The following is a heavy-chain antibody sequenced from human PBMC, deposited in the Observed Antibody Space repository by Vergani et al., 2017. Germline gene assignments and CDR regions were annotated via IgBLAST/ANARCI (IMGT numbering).Heavy chain of an antibody. J-gene: IGHJ4*02. CDR2: ISSSSSYI. D-gene: IGHD2-15*01. CDR1: GFTFSSYS. CDR3: VKDAGSYENFFDS. V-gene: IGHV3-21*04. Sequence: EVQLVESGGGLVKPGGSLRLSCAASGFTFSSYSMNWVRQAPGKGLEWVSSISSSSSYIYYADSVKGRFTIYRDNAKNSLYLQMNSLRPEDTATYYCVKDAGSYENFFDSWGQGTLVTVSS.